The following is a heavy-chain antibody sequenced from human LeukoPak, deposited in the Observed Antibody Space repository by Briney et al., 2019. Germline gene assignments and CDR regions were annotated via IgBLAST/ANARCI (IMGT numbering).Heavy chain of an antibody. J-gene: IGHJ4*02. D-gene: IGHD2-15*01. CDR3: ARVVVPAAIVY. CDR2: IYKGRST. CDR1: GDSINMIVNY. V-gene: IGHV4-31*03. Sequence: PSQTLSLTCSVSGDSINMIVNYWSWIRHSPGRGPEWIGYIYKGRSTSYTPSLKNRVTISVDTSKKQFSLILESATAADTAVYYCARVVVPAAIVYWGQGIPVTLSS.